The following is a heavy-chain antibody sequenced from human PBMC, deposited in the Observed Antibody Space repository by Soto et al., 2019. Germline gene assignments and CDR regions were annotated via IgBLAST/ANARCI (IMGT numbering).Heavy chain of an antibody. CDR3: ASHYDMWSGYLSPVDY. J-gene: IGHJ4*02. V-gene: IGHV3-11*01. CDR1: GYTFSDYY. CDR2: IDTSGTKI. Sequence: GGSLRLSCAASGYTFSDYYMSWIRQAPGKGKECISYIDTSGTKIYYADSVKGRFTITRDNAKNSLYLEMNSLRDEDTAVYYCASHYDMWSGYLSPVDYWGQGTLVTVSS. D-gene: IGHD3-3*01.